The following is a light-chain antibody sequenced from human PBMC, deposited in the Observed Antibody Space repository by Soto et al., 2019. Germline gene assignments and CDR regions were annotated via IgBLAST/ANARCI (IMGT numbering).Light chain of an antibody. V-gene: IGKV1-39*01. CDR1: LNIGND. CDR3: QQSFTPPRT. Sequence: DMQMTQSPSSLSASVGDKGTIICRASLNIGNDLNWYQKKIGEAPKLLIFGASNLQSGVPTRFSGAGSGTYFTLTVNSLQPEDFVTYYCQQSFTPPRTLGQGTKVDIK. J-gene: IGKJ1*01. CDR2: GAS.